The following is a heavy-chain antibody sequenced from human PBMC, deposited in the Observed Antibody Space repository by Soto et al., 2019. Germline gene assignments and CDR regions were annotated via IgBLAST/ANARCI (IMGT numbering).Heavy chain of an antibody. J-gene: IGHJ4*02. CDR2: IYSGGSS. V-gene: IGHV3-66*01. Sequence: EVQLVESGGGLVQSGGSLTLSCAASGFSVSNSYMSWVRQAPGKGLEWVSAIYSGGSSYYADSVKGRFTISRDNSKNTINLQMNRLRAEDTAVYFCARCDGSATYCFFFAYWGQATPVTVSS. D-gene: IGHD3-10*01. CDR1: GFSVSNSY. CDR3: ARCDGSATYCFFFAY.